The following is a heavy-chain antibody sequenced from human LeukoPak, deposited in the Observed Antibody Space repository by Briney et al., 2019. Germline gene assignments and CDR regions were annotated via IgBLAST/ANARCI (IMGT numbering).Heavy chain of an antibody. CDR2: IKSDGSST. J-gene: IGHJ4*02. Sequence: GGSLRLSCAASGFPFSSYWMHWVRQAPGKGLVWVSRIKSDGSSTSYADSVRGRFTISRDNAKNTVYLQMNSLRVEDTAVYYCARGGYLTYLIDYWGQGTLVTVSS. D-gene: IGHD3-22*01. CDR3: ARGGYLTYLIDY. V-gene: IGHV3-74*01. CDR1: GFPFSSYW.